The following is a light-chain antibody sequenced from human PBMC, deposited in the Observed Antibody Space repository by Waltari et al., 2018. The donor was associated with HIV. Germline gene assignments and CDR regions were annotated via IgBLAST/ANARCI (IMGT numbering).Light chain of an antibody. CDR3: AAWDDSLKGVV. CDR2: SNN. V-gene: IGLV1-44*01. Sequence: QSVMTQPPSASGTPGQRVTISCSGGSSNIGSNTVNWYQQFPGTAPKLLIYSNNQLPSGVPDRFSGSKSGTSASLAISGLQSEDEADYYCAAWDDSLKGVVFGGGTKLTVL. CDR1: SSNIGSNT. J-gene: IGLJ2*01.